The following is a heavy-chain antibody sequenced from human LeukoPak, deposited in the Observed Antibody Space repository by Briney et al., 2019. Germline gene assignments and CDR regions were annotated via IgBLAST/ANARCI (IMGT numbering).Heavy chain of an antibody. Sequence: SETLSLTCTVSGGSISISTYYWGWIRQPPGKGLDWIGSIYYSGSTYYNPSLKSRVTISVDTSKNQFSLKLSSVTAADTAVYYCARTYCYDSSGYYDAFDIWGQGTMVTVSS. CDR1: GGSISISTYY. CDR3: ARTYCYDSSGYYDAFDI. D-gene: IGHD3-22*01. V-gene: IGHV4-39*01. J-gene: IGHJ3*02. CDR2: IYYSGST.